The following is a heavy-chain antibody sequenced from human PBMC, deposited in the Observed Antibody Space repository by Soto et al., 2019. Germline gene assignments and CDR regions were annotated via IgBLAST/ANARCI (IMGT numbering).Heavy chain of an antibody. CDR3: ARARDGYNYYGMDV. J-gene: IGHJ6*02. V-gene: IGHV3-33*01. CDR2: IWYDGSNK. CDR1: GFTFSSYG. Sequence: QVQLVESGGGVVQPGRSLRLSCAASGFTFSSYGMHWVRQAPGKGLEWVAVIWYDGSNKYYADSVKGRFTISRDNSKNTLYLQMNSLRADDTAVYYCARARDGYNYYGMDVWGQGTTVTVSS.